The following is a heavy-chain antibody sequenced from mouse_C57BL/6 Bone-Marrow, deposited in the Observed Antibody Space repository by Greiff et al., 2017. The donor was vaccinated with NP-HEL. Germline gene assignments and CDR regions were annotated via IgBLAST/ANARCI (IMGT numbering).Heavy chain of an antibody. D-gene: IGHD2-1*01. Sequence: QVQLKQPGAELVRPGTSVKLSCKASGYTFTSYWMHWVKQRPGQGLEWIGVIDPSDSYTNYNQKFKGKATLTVDTSSSTAYMQLSSLTSEDSAVYYCARCPYGNFDYWGQGTTLTVSS. CDR3: ARCPYGNFDY. V-gene: IGHV1-59*01. J-gene: IGHJ2*01. CDR2: IDPSDSYT. CDR1: GYTFTSYW.